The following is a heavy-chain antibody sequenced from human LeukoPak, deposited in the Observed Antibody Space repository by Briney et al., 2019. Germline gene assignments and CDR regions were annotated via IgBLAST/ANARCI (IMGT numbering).Heavy chain of an antibody. CDR1: GGSISSSNW. D-gene: IGHD3-22*01. CDR3: ARDRGYYYDSSGSYFDY. Sequence: PSGTLSLTCAVSGGSISSSNWWSWVRQPPGKGLEWIGEIYHSGSTNYNPSLKSRVTISVDKSKNQFSLKLSSGTAADTAVYYCARDRGYYYDSSGSYFDYWGQGTLVTVSS. J-gene: IGHJ4*02. V-gene: IGHV4-4*02. CDR2: IYHSGST.